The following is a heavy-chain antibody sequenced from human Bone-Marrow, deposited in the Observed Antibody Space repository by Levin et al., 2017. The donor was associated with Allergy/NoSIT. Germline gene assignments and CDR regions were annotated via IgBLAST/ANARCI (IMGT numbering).Heavy chain of an antibody. V-gene: IGHV3-15*01. CDR1: GFNFTNAW. Sequence: LGESLKISCAASGFNFTNAWMSWVRQAPGKGLEWVVRIKSRNDGGTTDYAAPVKGRFIISKDVSKNTLYLQMNSPKTQDTAVYYCSTEGGHCSGGSCYLLPFYYGMDVWGQGTTVTVSS. CDR2: IKSRNDGGTT. J-gene: IGHJ6*02. CDR3: STEGGHCSGGSCYLLPFYYGMDV. D-gene: IGHD2-15*01.